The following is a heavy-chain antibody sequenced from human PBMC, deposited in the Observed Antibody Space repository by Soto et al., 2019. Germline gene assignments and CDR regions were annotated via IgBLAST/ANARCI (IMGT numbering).Heavy chain of an antibody. CDR3: ARGRALFMTTFGRGYYYGMDV. Sequence: SETLSLTCAVYGGSFSGYYWSWIRQPPGKGLEWIGEINHSGSTNYNPSLKSRVTISVDTSKNQFSLKLSSVTAADTVVYYCARGRALFMTTFGRGYYYGMDVWGQGTTVTVSS. CDR1: GGSFSGYY. D-gene: IGHD3-16*01. J-gene: IGHJ6*02. V-gene: IGHV4-34*01. CDR2: INHSGST.